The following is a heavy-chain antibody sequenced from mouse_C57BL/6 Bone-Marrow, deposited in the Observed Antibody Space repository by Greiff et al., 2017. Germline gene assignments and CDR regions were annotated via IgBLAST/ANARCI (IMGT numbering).Heavy chain of an antibody. D-gene: IGHD4-1*01. V-gene: IGHV1-64*01. CDR2: IHPNSGST. J-gene: IGHJ3*01. CDR3: ARWEKGPFAY. Sequence: VQLQQSGAELVKPGASVKLSCKASGYTFTSYWMHWVKQRPGQGLEWIGMIHPNSGSTNYNEKFKSKATLTVDKSSSTAYMQLSSLTSEDSAVYYCARWEKGPFAYWGQGTLVTVSA. CDR1: GYTFTSYW.